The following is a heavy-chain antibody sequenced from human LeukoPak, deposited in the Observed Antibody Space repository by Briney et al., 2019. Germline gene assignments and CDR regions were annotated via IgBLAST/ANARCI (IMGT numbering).Heavy chain of an antibody. D-gene: IGHD6-13*01. Sequence: SETLSLTCGVSGGSISDGDWWSWVRQPPGKGLEWIGEIHHSGITNYNPSLKSQVTISVDKSKNRFSLKLSSVTAADTAVYYCARAYSSSWSRDWYFDLWGRGTLATVSS. V-gene: IGHV4-4*02. CDR1: GGSISDGDW. CDR2: IHHSGIT. CDR3: ARAYSSSWSRDWYFDL. J-gene: IGHJ2*01.